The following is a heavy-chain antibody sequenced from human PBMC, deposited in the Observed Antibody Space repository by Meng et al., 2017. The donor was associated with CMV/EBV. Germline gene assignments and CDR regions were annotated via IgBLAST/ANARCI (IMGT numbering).Heavy chain of an antibody. CDR1: GFTFSSYA. CDR2: ISSSGGST. D-gene: IGHD6-13*01. J-gene: IGHJ5*02. V-gene: IGHV3-64*04. CDR3: AKEGLEYLAAGYNWFDP. Sequence: GGSLRLSCAASGFTFSSYAMHWVRQAPGKGLEYVSAISSSGGSTYYVDSVKGRFTISRDNSKNTLYLQMNSLRAEDTAVYYCAKEGLEYLAAGYNWFDPWGQGTLVTVSS.